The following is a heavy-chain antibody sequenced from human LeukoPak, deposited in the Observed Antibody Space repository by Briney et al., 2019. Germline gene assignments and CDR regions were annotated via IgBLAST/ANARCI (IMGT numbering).Heavy chain of an antibody. J-gene: IGHJ4*02. D-gene: IGHD2-2*01. CDR3: ARDVVPPLDY. CDR1: GYTFTNYD. CDR2: INTNTGNP. V-gene: IGHV7-4-1*02. Sequence: ASVKVSCKASGYTFTNYDINWVRQATGQGLEWMGWINTNTGNPTYAQGFTGRFVFSLDTSVSTAYLQISSLKAEDTAVYYCARDVVPPLDYWGQGTLVTVSS.